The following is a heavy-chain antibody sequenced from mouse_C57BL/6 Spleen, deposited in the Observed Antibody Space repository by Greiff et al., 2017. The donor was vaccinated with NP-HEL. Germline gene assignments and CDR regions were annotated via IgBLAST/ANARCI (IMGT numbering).Heavy chain of an antibody. V-gene: IGHV1-82*01. J-gene: IGHJ3*01. Sequence: SVPELVKPGASVKISCKASGYAFSSSWMNWVKQRPGKGLEWIGRIYPGDGDTNYNGKFKGKATLTADKSSSTAYMQLSSLTSEDSAVYFCARAWFAYWGQGTLVTVSA. CDR3: ARAWFAY. CDR1: GYAFSSSW. CDR2: IYPGDGDT.